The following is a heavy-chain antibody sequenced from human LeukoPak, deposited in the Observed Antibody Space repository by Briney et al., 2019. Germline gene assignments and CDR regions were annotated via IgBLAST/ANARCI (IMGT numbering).Heavy chain of an antibody. V-gene: IGHV4-59*01. CDR1: GGSISSYY. D-gene: IGHD6-13*01. CDR2: IYYSGST. Sequence: SETLSLTCTVPGGSISSYYWSWIRQPPGKGLEWIGYIYYSGSTNYNPSLKSRVTISVDTSKNQFSLKLSSVTAADTAVYYCARGSSWPSYYYYGMDVWSQGTTVTVSS. CDR3: ARGSSWPSYYYYGMDV. J-gene: IGHJ6*02.